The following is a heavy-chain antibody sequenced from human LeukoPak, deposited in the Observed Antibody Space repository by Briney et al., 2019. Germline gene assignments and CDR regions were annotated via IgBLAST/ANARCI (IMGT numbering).Heavy chain of an antibody. V-gene: IGHV4-59*08. D-gene: IGHD6-6*01. CDR3: ARHVAHSSQIDS. Sequence: PSETLSLTCAVSGASFTSYDWNWIRQPPGKGLEWIGDNYPGGPIRYNPSLESRVTISVDTSKNQSSLTLNSVTAADTAVYYCARHVAHSSQIDSWGLGTLVTVSS. CDR1: GASFTSYD. J-gene: IGHJ4*02. CDR2: NYPGGPI.